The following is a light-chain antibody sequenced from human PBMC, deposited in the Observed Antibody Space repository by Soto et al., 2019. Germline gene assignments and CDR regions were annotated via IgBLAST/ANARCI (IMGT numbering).Light chain of an antibody. J-gene: IGKJ5*01. V-gene: IGKV3-15*01. CDR2: GVS. CDR1: QLFSSN. CDR3: QQYNNWPRT. Sequence: EIVMMQSPATLSVSPGESVTLSCRASQLFSSNLAWYQHKPGQAPRLLIYGVSTRDTGVPDRFSGSASGTEFTLTISGLQSEDFAVYYCQQYNNWPRTFGQGTRLEIK.